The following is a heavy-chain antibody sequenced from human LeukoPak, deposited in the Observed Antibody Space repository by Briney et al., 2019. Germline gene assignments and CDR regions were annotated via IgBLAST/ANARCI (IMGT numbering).Heavy chain of an antibody. J-gene: IGHJ4*02. CDR2: IYYSGST. CDR3: ARGVGATTIDY. CDR1: GDSISNYY. V-gene: IGHV4-59*12. Sequence: PSETLSLTCTVSGDSISNYYWSWIRQPPGKGLEWIGYIYYSGSTNYNPSLKSRVTISVDTSKNQFSLKLSSVTAADTAVYYCARGVGATTIDYWGQGTLVTVSS. D-gene: IGHD1-26*01.